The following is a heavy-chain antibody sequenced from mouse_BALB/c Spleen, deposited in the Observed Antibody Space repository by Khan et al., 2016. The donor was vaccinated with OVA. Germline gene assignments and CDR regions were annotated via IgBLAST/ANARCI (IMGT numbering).Heavy chain of an antibody. CDR1: GYTFTTYW. Sequence: QVQLKQSGAELAKPSPSVKMSCKASGYTFTTYWMHWVKQRPGQGLEWIGYINPSTGYTEYNQNFKDKATLTADKSSSTAYMQLSSLTSEDSAVYCCASHRYDVSWFAYWGQGTMVTVSA. CDR2: INPSTGYT. J-gene: IGHJ3*01. D-gene: IGHD2-14*01. V-gene: IGHV1-7*01. CDR3: ASHRYDVSWFAY.